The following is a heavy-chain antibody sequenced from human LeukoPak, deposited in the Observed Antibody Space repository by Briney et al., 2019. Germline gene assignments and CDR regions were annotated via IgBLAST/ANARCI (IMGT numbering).Heavy chain of an antibody. Sequence: SETLSLTCTVSGGSISSYYWSWIRQPPGKGLEWIGYIYYSGSTNYNPSLKSRVTISVDTSKNQFSLKLSSVTAADTAVYYCARNRYFYDRDYMAVWGKGTTVTVSS. D-gene: IGHD3-22*01. V-gene: IGHV4-59*01. CDR3: ARNRYFYDRDYMAV. J-gene: IGHJ6*03. CDR1: GGSISSYY. CDR2: IYYSGST.